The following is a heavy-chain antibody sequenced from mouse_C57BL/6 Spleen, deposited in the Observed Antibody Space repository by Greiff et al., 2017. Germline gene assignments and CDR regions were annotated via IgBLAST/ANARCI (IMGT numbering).Heavy chain of an antibody. CDR2: ILPGSGST. J-gene: IGHJ1*03. CDR3: ARSIYDGYYVGYWYFDV. CDR1: GYTFTGYW. V-gene: IGHV1-9*01. D-gene: IGHD2-3*01. Sequence: VKLMESGAELMKPGASVKLSCKATGYTFTGYWIEWVKQRPGHGLEWIGEILPGSGSTNYNEKFKGKATFTADTSSNTAYMQLSSLTTEDSAIYYCARSIYDGYYVGYWYFDVWGTGTTVTVSS.